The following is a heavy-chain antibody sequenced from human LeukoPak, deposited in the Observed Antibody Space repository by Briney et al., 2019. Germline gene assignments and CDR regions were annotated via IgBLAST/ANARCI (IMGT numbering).Heavy chain of an antibody. J-gene: IGHJ3*02. CDR1: GYSFTSYW. V-gene: IGHV5-51*03. CDR2: IYPGDSDT. D-gene: IGHD4-17*01. Sequence: KPGESLKISCKGSGYSFTSYWIGWVRQMPGKGLEWMGIIYPGDSDTRYSPSFQGQVTISADKSISTAYLQRSSLKASDTAMYYCARANVENGDSDAFDIWGQGTMVTVSS. CDR3: ARANVENGDSDAFDI.